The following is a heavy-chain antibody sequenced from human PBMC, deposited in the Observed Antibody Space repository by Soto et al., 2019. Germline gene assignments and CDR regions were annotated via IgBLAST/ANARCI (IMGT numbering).Heavy chain of an antibody. CDR1: GFSVTDHY. D-gene: IGHD3-9*01. J-gene: IGHJ4*02. CDR3: ARSFNDWTNYFDY. CDR2: LYTGGSA. V-gene: IGHV3-53*01. Sequence: PGGSLRLSCAASGFSVTDHYMTWVRQAPGKGLEWVSVLYTGGSAYYGDSVKGRFTISRDSSTNTLYLQMNSLKVGDTAFYFCARSFNDWTNYFDYWSEGTPVTVSS.